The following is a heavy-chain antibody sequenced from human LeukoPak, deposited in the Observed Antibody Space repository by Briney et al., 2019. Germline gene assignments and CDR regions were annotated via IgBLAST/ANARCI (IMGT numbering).Heavy chain of an antibody. J-gene: IGHJ4*02. V-gene: IGHV3-7*01. Sequence: PGGSLRLSCAASGFTFNKYYMSWVRQAPGKGLEWVADIKQDGSEKYYVDSVKGRFTISRDNPMNSLYLQMNSLRADDTAVYYCVREGGEYLSGPFDYWGRGTLVTVSS. CDR1: GFTFNKYY. CDR3: VREGGEYLSGPFDY. CDR2: IKQDGSEK. D-gene: IGHD1-26*01.